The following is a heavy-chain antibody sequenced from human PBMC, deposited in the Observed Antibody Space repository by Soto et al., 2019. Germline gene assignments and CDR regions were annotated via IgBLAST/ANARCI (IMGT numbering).Heavy chain of an antibody. CDR3: ARDTVSYYFDY. V-gene: IGHV4-34*01. D-gene: IGHD4-4*01. Sequence: PSETLSLTCAVYGGSFSGYYWSWIRQPPGKGLEWIGEINHSGSTNYNPSLKSRVTISVDTSKNQFSLKLSSVTAADTAVYYCARDTVSYYFDYWGQGTLVTVSS. CDR1: GGSFSGYY. CDR2: INHSGST. J-gene: IGHJ4*02.